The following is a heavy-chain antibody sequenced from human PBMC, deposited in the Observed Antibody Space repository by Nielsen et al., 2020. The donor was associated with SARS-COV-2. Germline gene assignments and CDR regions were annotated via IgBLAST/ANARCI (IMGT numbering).Heavy chain of an antibody. D-gene: IGHD2-2*01. CDR2: IWYDGSNK. V-gene: IGHV3-33*01. CDR3: ARDGPTRATATDY. J-gene: IGHJ4*02. Sequence: GESLKISCAASGFTFSSYGMHWVRQAPGKGLEWVAVIWYDGSNKYYADSVKGRFTLSRDNSKNTLFLQMNSLRPEDTAVYFCARDGPTRATATDYWGQGTLVTVS. CDR1: GFTFSSYG.